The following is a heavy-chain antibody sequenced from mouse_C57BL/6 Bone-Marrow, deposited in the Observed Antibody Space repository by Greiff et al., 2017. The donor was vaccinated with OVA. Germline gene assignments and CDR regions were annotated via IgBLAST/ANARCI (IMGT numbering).Heavy chain of an antibody. Sequence: VQLQQPGAELVRPGSSVKLSCKASGYTFTSYWMHWVKQRPIQGLEWIGNIDPSDSETHYNQKFKDKATLTVDKSSSTAYMQLSSLTSEDSAVYYCARPYYYGSSSAWFAYWGQGTLVTVSA. CDR2: IDPSDSET. CDR3: ARPYYYGSSSAWFAY. V-gene: IGHV1-52*01. J-gene: IGHJ3*01. CDR1: GYTFTSYW. D-gene: IGHD1-1*01.